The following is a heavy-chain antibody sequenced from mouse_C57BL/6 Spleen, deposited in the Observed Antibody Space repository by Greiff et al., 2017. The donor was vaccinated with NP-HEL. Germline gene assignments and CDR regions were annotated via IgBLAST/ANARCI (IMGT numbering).Heavy chain of an antibody. J-gene: IGHJ2*01. V-gene: IGHV2-9-1*01. D-gene: IGHD2-1*01. Sequence: QVQLKESGPGLVAPSQSLSIPCTVSGFPLTSHSISWVRQPPGKGLEWLGVIWTCGGTNYNSALKSRLSISKDNTKSEVFLKMNSLHTDDTARYYCARKALYYGNYDYFDYWGQGTTLTVSS. CDR2: IWTCGGT. CDR1: GFPLTSHS. CDR3: ARKALYYGNYDYFDY.